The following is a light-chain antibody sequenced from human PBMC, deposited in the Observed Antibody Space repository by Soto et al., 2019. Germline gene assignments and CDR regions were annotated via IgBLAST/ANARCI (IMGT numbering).Light chain of an antibody. V-gene: IGKV3-15*01. CDR2: GAS. CDR1: QSVSSN. J-gene: IGKJ1*01. Sequence: EIVMTQSPAILPLSPGERATLSCRASQSVSSNLAWYQQRPGQAPRLLMYGASTRATGTPARFSGSGSGTEFTLTISSLQSEDFAVYYCQQYNDWPPWTFGQGTKVETK. CDR3: QQYNDWPPWT.